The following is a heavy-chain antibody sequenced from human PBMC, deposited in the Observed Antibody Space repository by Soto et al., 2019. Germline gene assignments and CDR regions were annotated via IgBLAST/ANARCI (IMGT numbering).Heavy chain of an antibody. CDR2: VNNNGNT. D-gene: IGHD1-26*01. J-gene: IGHJ6*02. Sequence: PSETVSLTCNVSGGSVSGYHWSWIRQPPGKVLEWIGYVNNNGNTDYNPSLESRVTISVDTSRNQFSLKLSSVTAADTAVYYCARGSGYSGSYMTYYYVMDVWGQGTTVTVSS. V-gene: IGHV4-59*02. CDR3: ARGSGYSGSYMTYYYVMDV. CDR1: GGSVSGYH.